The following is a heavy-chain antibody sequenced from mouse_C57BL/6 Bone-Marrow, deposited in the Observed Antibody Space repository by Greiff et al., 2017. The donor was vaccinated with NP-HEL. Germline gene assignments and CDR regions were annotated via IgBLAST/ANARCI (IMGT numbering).Heavy chain of an antibody. D-gene: IGHD1-1*01. Sequence: EVQLQQSGPELVKPGASVKISCKASGYTFTDYYMNWVKQSHGKSLEWIGDINPNNGGTSYNQKFKGKATLTVDKSSSTAYMELRSLTSEDSAVYYCALLRYHPDYWGQGTTLTVSS. J-gene: IGHJ2*01. CDR1: GYTFTDYY. V-gene: IGHV1-26*01. CDR3: ALLRYHPDY. CDR2: INPNNGGT.